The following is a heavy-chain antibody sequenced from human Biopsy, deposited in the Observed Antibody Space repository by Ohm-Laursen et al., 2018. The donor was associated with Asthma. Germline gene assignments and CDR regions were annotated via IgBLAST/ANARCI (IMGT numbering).Heavy chain of an antibody. D-gene: IGHD6-19*01. J-gene: IGHJ6*02. CDR2: IMTVFGTT. CDR3: ARCQVGYSSGWSLLLKKIYYSGMDV. CDR1: GGTFSDFA. Sequence: SVTLSCKAPGGTFSDFAISSVREAPGQGLEWLGGIMTVFGTTNYAQKFQGRVTITADGSTSTAYMEVTSLRSEDTAIYYCARCQVGYSSGWSLLLKKIYYSGMDVWGQGTAVTVSS. V-gene: IGHV1-69*01.